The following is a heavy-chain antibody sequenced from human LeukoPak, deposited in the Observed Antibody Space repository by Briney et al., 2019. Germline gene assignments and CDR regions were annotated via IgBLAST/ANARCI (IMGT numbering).Heavy chain of an antibody. Sequence: GGSLRLSCAASGFTFSSYAMSWVRQAPGKGLEWVSAISGSGGSTNYADSVKGRFTISRDNSKNTLYLQMNSLRAEDTALYYCAKRLGYCSGGSCPRDPWGQGTLVTVSS. D-gene: IGHD2-15*01. CDR1: GFTFSSYA. J-gene: IGHJ5*02. CDR2: ISGSGGST. CDR3: AKRLGYCSGGSCPRDP. V-gene: IGHV3-23*01.